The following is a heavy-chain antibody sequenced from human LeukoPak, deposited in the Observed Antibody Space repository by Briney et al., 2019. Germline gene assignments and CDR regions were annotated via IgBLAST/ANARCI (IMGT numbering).Heavy chain of an antibody. CDR1: GGSISSYY. V-gene: IGHV4-59*01. CDR3: ARGGGGVGYNL. J-gene: IGHJ4*02. D-gene: IGHD5-24*01. Sequence: SETLSLTCTVAGGSISSYYWSWIRQPPGKGLEWIGYIYYSGSTNYNPSLKSRVTISVATSKNQCSLKLSAVTAADTAVDYGARGGGGVGYNLWGQGTLVTVSS. CDR2: IYYSGST.